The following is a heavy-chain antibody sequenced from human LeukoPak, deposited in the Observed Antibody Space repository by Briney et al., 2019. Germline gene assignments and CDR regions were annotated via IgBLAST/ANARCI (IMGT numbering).Heavy chain of an antibody. CDR2: INPDSGFT. D-gene: IGHD3-16*01. CDR1: GYKFTDDY. CDR3: APTAEAYTSWWKV. Sequence: ASVKVSCKASGYKFTDDYMHWVRQDPGQGLEFMGWINPDSGFTNYAQKFKGRVTMTRDTSISTAYLEVRSLTSDDTAVYYCAPTAEAYTSWWKVWGQGTLVTVSS. V-gene: IGHV1-2*02. J-gene: IGHJ4*02.